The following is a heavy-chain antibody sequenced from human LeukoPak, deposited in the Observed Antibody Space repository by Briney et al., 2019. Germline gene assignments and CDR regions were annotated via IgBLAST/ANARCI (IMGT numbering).Heavy chain of an antibody. CDR1: GLTFSSYG. V-gene: IGHV3-21*04. CDR2: ISRRSSYI. CDR3: AKDSGVRYSSGWYDY. Sequence: GGSLRLSCAASGLTFSSYGMNWVRQAPGKGVEWVSSISRRSSYIHYADSVKGRFTVSRDNSKNTLYLQMNSLRAEDTAVYYCAKDSGVRYSSGWYDYWGQGTLVTVSS. J-gene: IGHJ4*02. D-gene: IGHD6-19*01.